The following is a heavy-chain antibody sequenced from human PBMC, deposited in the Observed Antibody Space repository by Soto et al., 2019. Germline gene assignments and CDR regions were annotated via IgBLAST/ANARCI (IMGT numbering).Heavy chain of an antibody. CDR1: GFTLRNYA. Sequence: GGSLRLSCAASGFTLRNYAMSWVRQTPGKGLEWVSLITKSGNSTYYADSVKGRFTISRDNSKNTLFLQMNSLRAEDTALYYCVFRHLLTADTLRPLHCFDYWGQGTLVTVAS. D-gene: IGHD3-3*02. V-gene: IGHV3-23*01. CDR2: ITKSGNST. CDR3: VFRHLLTADTLRPLHCFDY. J-gene: IGHJ4*02.